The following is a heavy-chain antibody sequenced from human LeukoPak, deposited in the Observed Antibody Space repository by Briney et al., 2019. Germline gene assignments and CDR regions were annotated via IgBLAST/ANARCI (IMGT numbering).Heavy chain of an antibody. CDR1: GGSISSYY. Sequence: PSETLSLTCTVSGGSISSYYWSWIRQPAGKGLEWIGRIYTSGSTNYNPSLKSRVTMSVDTSKNQFSLKLSSVTAADTAVYYCAREPLGYCSGGSCYIDLWGQGTLVTVSS. D-gene: IGHD2-15*01. V-gene: IGHV4-4*07. J-gene: IGHJ5*02. CDR3: AREPLGYCSGGSCYIDL. CDR2: IYTSGST.